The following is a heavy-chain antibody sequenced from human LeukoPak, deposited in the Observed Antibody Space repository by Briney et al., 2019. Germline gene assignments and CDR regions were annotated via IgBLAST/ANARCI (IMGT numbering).Heavy chain of an antibody. Sequence: GGSLRLSCAASGFTFTTYWMGWVRQAPGKGLEWVANINQDGSEKYYVDSVKGRFTISRDNAKNSLYLQMNSLRAEDAAVYYCARPLKYYYGSETYFWFDPWGQGTLVTVSS. CDR2: INQDGSEK. D-gene: IGHD3-10*01. J-gene: IGHJ5*02. CDR1: GFTFTTYW. CDR3: ARPLKYYYGSETYFWFDP. V-gene: IGHV3-7*01.